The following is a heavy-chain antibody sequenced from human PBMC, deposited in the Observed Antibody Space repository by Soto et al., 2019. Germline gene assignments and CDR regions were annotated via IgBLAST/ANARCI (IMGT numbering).Heavy chain of an antibody. CDR2: INPNSGGT. CDR1: GYTFTGYY. J-gene: IGHJ4*02. Sequence: QVQLLQSGAEVKKPGASVKFSCKASGYTFTGYYMHWVRQAPGQGLEWMGWINPNSGGTNYAQKFQGRVTMTRDTSISTAYMELSRLRSDDTAGYYCARAEGLLNSGYEQGFGDYWGQGTLVTVSS. D-gene: IGHD5-12*01. V-gene: IGHV1-2*02. CDR3: ARAEGLLNSGYEQGFGDY.